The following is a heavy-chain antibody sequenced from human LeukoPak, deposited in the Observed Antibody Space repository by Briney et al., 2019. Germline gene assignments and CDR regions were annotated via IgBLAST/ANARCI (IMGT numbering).Heavy chain of an antibody. CDR1: GFTFSSYS. CDR2: ISSSGSYI. CDR3: ARDRGGSYPNWFDP. J-gene: IGHJ5*02. Sequence: GGSLRLSCAASGFTFSSYSMNWVRQAPGKGLEWVSSISSSGSYIYYADSVKGRLTISRDNAKNSLYLQMNSLRAEDTAVYYCARDRGGSYPNWFDPWGQGTLVTVSS. D-gene: IGHD1-26*01. V-gene: IGHV3-21*01.